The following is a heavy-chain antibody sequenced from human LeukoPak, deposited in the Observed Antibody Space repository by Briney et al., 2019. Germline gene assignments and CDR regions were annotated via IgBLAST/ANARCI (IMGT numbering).Heavy chain of an antibody. CDR2: ISTTGTTV. D-gene: IGHD2-8*01. V-gene: IGHV3-11*01. J-gene: IGHJ4*02. Sequence: GGSLRLSCAASGFTFSDFYMSWLRQTPGKGLEWVSYISTTGTTVDYADSVKGRFTISRDDAKGSLYLQMNNLGADDTAVYYCAKGHTYGMIWGQGTLVTVSS. CDR3: AKGHTYGMI. CDR1: GFTFSDFY.